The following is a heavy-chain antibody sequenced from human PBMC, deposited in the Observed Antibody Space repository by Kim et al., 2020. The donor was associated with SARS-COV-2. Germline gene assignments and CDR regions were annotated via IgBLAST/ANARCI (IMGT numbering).Heavy chain of an antibody. CDR2: FDPEDGET. CDR1: GYTLTELS. CDR3: AKQGAVRGNPFDY. J-gene: IGHJ4*02. Sequence: ASVKVSCKVSGYTLTELSMHWVRQAPGKGLEWMGGFDPEDGETIYAQKFQGRVTMTEDTSTDTAYMELSSLRSEDTAVYYCAKQGAVRGNPFDYWGQGTLFTVSS. V-gene: IGHV1-24*01. D-gene: IGHD3-10*01.